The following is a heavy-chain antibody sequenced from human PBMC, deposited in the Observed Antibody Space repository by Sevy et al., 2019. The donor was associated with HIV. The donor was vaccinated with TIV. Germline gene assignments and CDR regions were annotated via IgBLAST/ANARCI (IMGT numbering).Heavy chain of an antibody. Sequence: GGSLRLSCAASGFTFSSYWMSWVRQAPGKGLEWVANIKQDGSEKYYVDTVKGRFTIPRDNAKNSLYLQMNSLGAEDTAVYYCARVGATTSFDYWGQGTLVTVSS. D-gene: IGHD1-26*01. CDR1: GFTFSSYW. J-gene: IGHJ4*02. CDR2: IKQDGSEK. CDR3: ARVGATTSFDY. V-gene: IGHV3-7*01.